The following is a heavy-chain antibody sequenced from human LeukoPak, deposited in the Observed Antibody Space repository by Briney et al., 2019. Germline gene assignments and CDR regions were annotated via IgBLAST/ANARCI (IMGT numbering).Heavy chain of an antibody. CDR3: VIVGEFSSGCLGY. CDR2: ISGSGGST. V-gene: IGHV3-23*01. J-gene: IGHJ4*02. D-gene: IGHD6-19*01. Sequence: GGSLTLSCTASGLTFSRYAMSWARHSRGEGLEWVLSISGSGGSTYYTDSVEGRFPISRDNTKHTLYLQMSRLRAEDAAVHDCVIVGEFSSGCLGYWGQGTLVTVSS. CDR1: GLTFSRYA.